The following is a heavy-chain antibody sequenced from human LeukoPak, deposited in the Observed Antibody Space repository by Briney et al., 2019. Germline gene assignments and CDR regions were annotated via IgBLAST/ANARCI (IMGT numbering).Heavy chain of an antibody. J-gene: IGHJ4*02. CDR2: ISGDSTYI. V-gene: IGHV3-21*01. D-gene: IGHD1-1*01. CDR3: ARVSGRLERQSDLDY. CDR1: GFTFASYS. Sequence: GGSLRLSCAASGFTFASYSMNWVRQAPGGGLESVSSISGDSTYIYNAGSVKGRFTIARDNAQASLYLQKISLRADDTAVYYCARVSGRLERQSDLDYWGQGTLVIVSS.